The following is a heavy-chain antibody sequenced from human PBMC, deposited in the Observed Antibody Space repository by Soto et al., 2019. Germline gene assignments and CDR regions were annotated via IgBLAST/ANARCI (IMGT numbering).Heavy chain of an antibody. CDR1: GGSISKFY. CDR3: VRDGSKTLRDWFDP. D-gene: IGHD3-10*01. CDR2: VYATGTT. Sequence: SETLSLTCSVSGGSISKFYWSWIRKTAGKGLEWMGRVYATGTTDYNPSLRSRVAMSVDISRKTFSLRLTSVTAADTGMYYCVRDGSKTLRDWFDPWGQGKFVTVSS. V-gene: IGHV4-4*07. J-gene: IGHJ5*02.